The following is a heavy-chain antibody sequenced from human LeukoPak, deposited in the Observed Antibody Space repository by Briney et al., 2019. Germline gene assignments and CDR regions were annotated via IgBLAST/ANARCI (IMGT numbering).Heavy chain of an antibody. J-gene: IGHJ3*02. Sequence: SETLSLTCTVSGGSISSYYWSWIRQPPGKGLEWIGYIYYSGSTTYNPSLKSRVTISVATSKNQFSLKLSSVTAADTAVYYCARPRGTPYAFDIWGQGTMVTVSS. CDR1: GGSISSYY. D-gene: IGHD1-26*01. CDR2: IYYSGST. V-gene: IGHV4-59*08. CDR3: ARPRGTPYAFDI.